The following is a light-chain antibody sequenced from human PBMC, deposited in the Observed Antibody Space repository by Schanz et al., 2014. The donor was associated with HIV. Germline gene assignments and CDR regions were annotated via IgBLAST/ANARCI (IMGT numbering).Light chain of an antibody. V-gene: IGLV2-23*02. CDR3: CSFAGSNSLL. J-gene: IGLJ2*01. Sequence: QSALTQPASVSGSPGQSITISCTGANSDVGSYNLVSWYQQHPGKAPKLMIFEVSKRPSGISDRFSGSKSGNTASLTISGLQSDDEADYFCCSFAGSNSLLFGGGIKLTVL. CDR1: NSDVGSYNL. CDR2: EVS.